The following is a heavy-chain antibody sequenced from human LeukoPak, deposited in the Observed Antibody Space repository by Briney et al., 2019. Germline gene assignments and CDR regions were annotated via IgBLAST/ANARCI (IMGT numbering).Heavy chain of an antibody. CDR1: RYTFIGYY. J-gene: IGHJ4*02. V-gene: IGHV1-2*02. D-gene: IGHD6-6*01. Sequence: ASVKDSRKASRYTFIGYYMHWVRQPPGQGLAWMGWINPNSGGTNYAQKFQGRVTMTRDTSISTAYMELSRLRSDDTAVYYCARDIAVEYSSSVDYWGQGTLVTVSS. CDR2: INPNSGGT. CDR3: ARDIAVEYSSSVDY.